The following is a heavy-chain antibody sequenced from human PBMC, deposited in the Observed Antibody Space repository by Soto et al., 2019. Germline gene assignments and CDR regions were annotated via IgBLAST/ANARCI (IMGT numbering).Heavy chain of an antibody. CDR2: ISYDGSNK. J-gene: IGHJ6*02. CDR1: GFTFSNYG. CDR3: ATGGASFGVVDPRYYGLDV. D-gene: IGHD3-3*01. V-gene: IGHV3-30*03. Sequence: GGSLRLSCAASGFTFSNYGMHWVRQAPGKGLEWVAVISYDGSNKHYADSVKGRFTISRDNSKNTLYLQMNSLRADDTAVYYCATGGASFGVVDPRYYGLDVWGQGTTVTVSS.